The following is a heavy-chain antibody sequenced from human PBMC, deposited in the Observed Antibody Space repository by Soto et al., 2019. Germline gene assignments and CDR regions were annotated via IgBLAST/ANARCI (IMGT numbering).Heavy chain of an antibody. Sequence: QVPLVESGGGLVKPGGSLRLSCAASGFTFSDYYMSWIRQAPGKGLEWVSYISSSSSYTNYADSVKGRFTISRDNAKNALYLQLNSLRAEDTAVYYCASGARQQLVYWFDPWGQGTLVTVSS. D-gene: IGHD6-13*01. CDR1: GFTFSDYY. J-gene: IGHJ5*02. CDR3: ASGARQQLVYWFDP. CDR2: ISSSSSYT. V-gene: IGHV3-11*06.